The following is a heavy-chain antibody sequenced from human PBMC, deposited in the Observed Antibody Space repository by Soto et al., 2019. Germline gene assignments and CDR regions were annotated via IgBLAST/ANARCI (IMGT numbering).Heavy chain of an antibody. J-gene: IGHJ4*02. D-gene: IGHD6-13*01. Sequence: EVQLVESGGGLVKPGGSIRLSCAASGFTFSNAWMSWVRQAPGKGLEWVGRIKSKTDGGTTDYAAPVKGRFTISRDDSKNTLYLQVNSLKTEDTAVYYCTTDPALTKQLGLDYWGQGTLVTVSS. CDR3: TTDPALTKQLGLDY. CDR2: IKSKTDGGTT. CDR1: GFTFSNAW. V-gene: IGHV3-15*01.